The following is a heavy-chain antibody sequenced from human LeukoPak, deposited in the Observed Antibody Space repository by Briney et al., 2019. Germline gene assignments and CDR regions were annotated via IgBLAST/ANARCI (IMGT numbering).Heavy chain of an antibody. J-gene: IGHJ4*02. Sequence: GGSLRLSCVASGFTFSSSSMNWVRQAPGKGLEWVSYISTSSTTIYYADSVKGRFTISRDNAKNSLYLQMNSLRDEDTAVYYCARGLRYSSSWYNFDYWGQGTLVTVSS. CDR2: ISTSSTTI. V-gene: IGHV3-48*02. CDR1: GFTFSSSS. CDR3: ARGLRYSSSWYNFDY. D-gene: IGHD6-13*01.